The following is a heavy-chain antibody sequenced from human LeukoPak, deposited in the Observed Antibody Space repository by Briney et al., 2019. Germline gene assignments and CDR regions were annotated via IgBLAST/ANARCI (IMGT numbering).Heavy chain of an antibody. D-gene: IGHD6-19*01. CDR1: GFTFSNYA. V-gene: IGHV3-23*01. J-gene: IGHJ4*02. CDR3: ARGQAPVAAPRRIDY. Sequence: PGGSLRLSCAASGFTFSNYAMSWVRQAPGKGLEWVSVISGSGGTTYDADSVKGRFTISRDNSKNTLYLQMNSLRAEDTAVYYCARGQAPVAAPRRIDYWGQGTLVTVSS. CDR2: ISGSGGTT.